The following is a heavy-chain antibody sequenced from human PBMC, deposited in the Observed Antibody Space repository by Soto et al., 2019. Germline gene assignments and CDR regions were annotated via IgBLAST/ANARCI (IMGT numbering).Heavy chain of an antibody. CDR2: IYPGDSDT. CDR3: ARHYCISTSCYIGP. Sequence: GEALKISCKGSGYSFTTYWIAWVRQMPGKGLEWMGIIYPGDSDTRYSPSFQGQVTISADKSISTAYLQWSSLKASDTAMYYCARHYCISTSCYIGPWGQGTLVTVSS. J-gene: IGHJ5*02. D-gene: IGHD2-2*02. V-gene: IGHV5-51*01. CDR1: GYSFTTYW.